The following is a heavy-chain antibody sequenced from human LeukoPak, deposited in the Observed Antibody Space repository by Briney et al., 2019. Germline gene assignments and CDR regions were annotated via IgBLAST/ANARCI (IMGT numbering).Heavy chain of an antibody. V-gene: IGHV3-49*04. CDR1: GFTFGDYA. CDR2: IRSKAYGGTT. Sequence: PGGSLRLSSTASGFTFGDYAMSWVRQAPGKGLEWVGFIRSKAYGGTTEYAASVKGRFTISRDDSKSIAYLQMNSLKTEDTAVYYCTRDPRYNWNYGDYWGQGTLVTVSS. J-gene: IGHJ4*02. D-gene: IGHD1-7*01. CDR3: TRDPRYNWNYGDY.